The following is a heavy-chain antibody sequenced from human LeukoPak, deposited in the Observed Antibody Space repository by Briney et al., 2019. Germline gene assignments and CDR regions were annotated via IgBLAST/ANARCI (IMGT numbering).Heavy chain of an antibody. V-gene: IGHV3-15*01. J-gene: IGHJ5*02. CDR1: GFTFTNAW. CDR3: STLWYGA. Sequence: GGSLRLSCAASGFTFTNAWMYWVRQAPGKGLEWVGRIKSKTDGGTSDYAAPVTGRFTISRDDSKSTLYLEMNSLKTEDTGVYYCSTLWYGAWGQGTLVTVPS. CDR2: IKSKTDGGTS. D-gene: IGHD3-10*01.